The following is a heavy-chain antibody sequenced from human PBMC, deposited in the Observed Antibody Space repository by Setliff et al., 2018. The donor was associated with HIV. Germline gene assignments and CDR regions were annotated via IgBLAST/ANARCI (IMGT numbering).Heavy chain of an antibody. Sequence: GGSLRLSCAGSGFSFSDYYMSWFRQAPGKGLEWVSYISLTGSKISYADSVKGRFTMTSDTSTSTVYMELRSLRSEDTAIYYCVKEYHTTATDTRVANYFDYWGQGTLVTVSS. CDR1: GFSFSDYY. D-gene: IGHD6-13*01. CDR3: VKEYHTTATDTRVANYFDY. J-gene: IGHJ4*02. V-gene: IGHV3-11*01. CDR2: ISLTGSKI.